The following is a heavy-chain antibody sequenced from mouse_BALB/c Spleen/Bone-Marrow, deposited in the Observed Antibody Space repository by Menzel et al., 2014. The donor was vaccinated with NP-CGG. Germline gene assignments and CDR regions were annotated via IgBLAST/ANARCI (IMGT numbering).Heavy chain of an antibody. CDR3: TRDHDYDLYFDV. CDR1: GFTFSSFG. D-gene: IGHD2-4*01. V-gene: IGHV5-17*02. Sequence: DGKGVESGGNLGQRGGSRKLSCTASGFTFSSFGMHWVRQAPEKGLEWVAYISSDSDTIYYADTVKGWFTISRDNPKNTLFLQMTSLRSEDTAMYYCTRDHDYDLYFDV. J-gene: IGHJ1*01. CDR2: ISSDSDTI.